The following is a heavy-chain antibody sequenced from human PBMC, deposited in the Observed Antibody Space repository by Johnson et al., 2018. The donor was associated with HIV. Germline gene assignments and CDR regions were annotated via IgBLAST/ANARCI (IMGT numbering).Heavy chain of an antibody. J-gene: IGHJ3*01. CDR2: IRYDGSNK. Sequence: QVQLVESGGGVVQPGRSLRLSCAASGFTFSSYGMHWVRQAPGKGLEWVAFIRYDGSNKYYADSVKGRFTISRDNSKNTLYLQMNSLRAEDTAVYYCAKERLLHDAFDFWGQGTMVTVSS. D-gene: IGHD5-18*01. V-gene: IGHV3-30*02. CDR1: GFTFSSYG. CDR3: AKERLLHDAFDF.